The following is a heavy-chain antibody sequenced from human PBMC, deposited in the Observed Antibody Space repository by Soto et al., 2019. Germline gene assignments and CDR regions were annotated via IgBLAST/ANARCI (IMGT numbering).Heavy chain of an antibody. Sequence: QVQLQQWGAGLLKPSETLSLTCAVYGGSFSDYYWSWIRQPPGKGLEWIGEINHSGTTNYNPALKSRVIISADTSKDQVSLTLSSVTAGSPAADDCASGPGVGGAPLPYWGQGTLITDSS. CDR3: ASGPGVGGAPLPY. CDR1: GGSFSDYY. CDR2: INHSGTT. J-gene: IGHJ4*02. V-gene: IGHV4-34*01.